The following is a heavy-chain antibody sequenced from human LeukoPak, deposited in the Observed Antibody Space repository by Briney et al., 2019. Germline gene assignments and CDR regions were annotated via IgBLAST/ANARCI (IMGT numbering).Heavy chain of an antibody. D-gene: IGHD3-22*01. CDR2: IKQDGSEK. CDR3: ASYYYDSSDKGPFDY. CDR1: GFTFSSYW. Sequence: GGSLRLSCAASGFTFSSYWMSWVRQAPGKGLEWVANIKQDGSEKYYVDSVKGRFTISRDNAKNSLYLQMNSLRAEDTAVYYCASYYYDSSDKGPFDYWGQGALVTVSS. J-gene: IGHJ4*02. V-gene: IGHV3-7*01.